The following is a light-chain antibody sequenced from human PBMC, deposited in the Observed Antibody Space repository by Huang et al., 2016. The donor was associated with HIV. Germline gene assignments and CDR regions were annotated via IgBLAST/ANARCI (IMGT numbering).Light chain of an antibody. V-gene: IGKV4-1*01. J-gene: IGKJ1*01. CDR1: QFLLYSANKKHVPMNF. CDR2: WAS. CDR3: QQHYSTPWT. Sequence: DIVMTQSPDSLAVPLGERATISCVSSQFLLYSANKKHVPMNFLAWYQKKPGQPPKLLIFWASSRASGVPDRFSGSGSGTDFTLTISGLQAEDVAVYYCQQHYSTPWTFGQGTKVEIK.